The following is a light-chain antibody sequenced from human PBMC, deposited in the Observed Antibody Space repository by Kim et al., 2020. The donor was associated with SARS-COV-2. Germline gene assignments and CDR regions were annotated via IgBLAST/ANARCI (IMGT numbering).Light chain of an antibody. CDR3: QTWDTGIRV. V-gene: IGLV4-69*01. CDR2: LNSDGSH. J-gene: IGLJ2*01. CDR1: SGHSSYA. Sequence: QLVLTQSPSASASLGASVKLTCTLSSGHSSYAIAWHQQQPEKGPRYLMKLNSDGSHSKGDGIPVRFSGSSSGAERYLTISSLQSEDEADYYCQTWDTGIRVFGGGTQLTVL.